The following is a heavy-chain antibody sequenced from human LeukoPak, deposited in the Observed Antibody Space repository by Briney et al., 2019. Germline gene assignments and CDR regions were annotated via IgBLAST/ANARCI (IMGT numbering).Heavy chain of an antibody. V-gene: IGHV3-53*01. CDR3: ARDLGNEGSGWYY. CDR2: IYSGGST. Sequence: GGSLRLSCAASGFTVSSNYMSWVRQAPGKGLEWVSVIYSGGSTYYADSVKGRFTISRDNSKNTLYLQMNSLRAEDTAVYYCARDLGNEGSGWYYWGQGTLVTVSS. CDR1: GFTVSSNY. J-gene: IGHJ4*02. D-gene: IGHD6-19*01.